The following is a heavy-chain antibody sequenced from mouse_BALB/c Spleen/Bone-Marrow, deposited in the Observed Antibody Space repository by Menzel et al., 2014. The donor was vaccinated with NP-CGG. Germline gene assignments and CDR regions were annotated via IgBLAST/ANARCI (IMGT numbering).Heavy chain of an antibody. V-gene: IGHV1-15*01. J-gene: IGHJ3*01. Sequence: VQLVESGAELVRPGASVTLSCKASGYTFXDYEMHWLKQTPVHGLEWIGAIDPETGGTAYNQKFKGRATLTTDKSSSTAYMELRSLTSEDSAVYYCTRLDSSGYGAYWGQETLVTVSA. CDR2: IDPETGGT. D-gene: IGHD3-2*01. CDR3: TRLDSSGYGAY. CDR1: GYTFXDYE.